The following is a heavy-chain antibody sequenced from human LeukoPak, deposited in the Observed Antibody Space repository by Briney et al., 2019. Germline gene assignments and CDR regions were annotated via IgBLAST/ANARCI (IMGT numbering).Heavy chain of an antibody. Sequence: EASVKVSCKASGYTFTSYGISWVRQAPGQGLEWMGWVSAYNGNTNYAQKLQGRVTMTTDTSTSTAYMELRSLRSDDTAVYYCARVVVYYDSSGYLTYFDYWGQGTLVTVSS. CDR2: VSAYNGNT. CDR3: ARVVVYYDSSGYLTYFDY. V-gene: IGHV1-18*01. CDR1: GYTFTSYG. J-gene: IGHJ4*02. D-gene: IGHD3-22*01.